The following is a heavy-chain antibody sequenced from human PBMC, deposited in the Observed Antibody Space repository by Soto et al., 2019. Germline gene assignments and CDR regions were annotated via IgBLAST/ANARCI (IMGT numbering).Heavy chain of an antibody. Sequence: EVQLVESGGGLVQPGGSLRLFCAASGFIFSTYWMSWVRQAPGKGLEWVATIKQEGSETYYVDSVEGRFTISRDNAKNSLHLQMNSLRVEDTAVYYCARQGRGRFSWYFDLWGRGTLVTVSS. CDR2: IKQEGSET. V-gene: IGHV3-7*01. CDR1: GFIFSTYW. D-gene: IGHD3-3*01. J-gene: IGHJ2*01. CDR3: ARQGRGRFSWYFDL.